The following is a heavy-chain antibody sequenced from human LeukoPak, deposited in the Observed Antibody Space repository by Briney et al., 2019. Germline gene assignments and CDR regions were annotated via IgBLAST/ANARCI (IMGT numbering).Heavy chain of an antibody. CDR1: GYTFTGYY. Sequence: GASVKVSCKASGYTFTGYYMHWVRQAPGQGLEWMGWINPNSGGTNYAQKFRGRVTMTRDTSISTAYMELSRLRSDDTAVYYCARDRRYSSSWYSLYYYGMDVWGQGTTVTVSS. D-gene: IGHD6-13*01. V-gene: IGHV1-2*02. CDR2: INPNSGGT. CDR3: ARDRRYSSSWYSLYYYGMDV. J-gene: IGHJ6*02.